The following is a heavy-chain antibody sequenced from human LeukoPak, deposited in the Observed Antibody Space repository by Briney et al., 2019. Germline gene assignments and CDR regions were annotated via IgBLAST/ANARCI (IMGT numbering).Heavy chain of an antibody. J-gene: IGHJ5*02. CDR2: ISSSSSTI. D-gene: IGHD3-3*01. V-gene: IGHV3-48*04. CDR1: GFTFSSYS. Sequence: GGSLRLSCAASGFTFSSYSMNWVRQAPGKGLEWVSYISSSSSTIYYADSVKGRFTISRDNAKNSLYLQMKSLRAEDTAVYYCARDLARNDFWSFGGNWFDPWGQGTLVSVSS. CDR3: ARDLARNDFWSFGGNWFDP.